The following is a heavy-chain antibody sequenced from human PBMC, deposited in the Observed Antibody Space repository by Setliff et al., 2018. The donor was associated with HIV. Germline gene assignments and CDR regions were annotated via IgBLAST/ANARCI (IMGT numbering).Heavy chain of an antibody. CDR1: GYTFTSYG. CDR3: ARDVPLYYYDSSGYFDY. D-gene: IGHD3-22*01. J-gene: IGHJ4*02. Sequence: ASVKVSCKASGYTFTSYGISWVRQAPGQGLEWMGWISAYNGNTNYAQRLQGRVTMTTDTSTSTAYMELRSLRSDDTAVYYCARDVPLYYYDSSGYFDYWGQGTLVTVSS. CDR2: ISAYNGNT. V-gene: IGHV1-18*01.